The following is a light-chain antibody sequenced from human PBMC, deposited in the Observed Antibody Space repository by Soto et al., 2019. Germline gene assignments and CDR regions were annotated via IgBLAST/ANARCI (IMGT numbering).Light chain of an antibody. CDR1: SSDIGVYDF. J-gene: IGLJ1*01. CDR2: QVN. V-gene: IGLV2-8*01. Sequence: QSALTQPPSASGSPGQSVTISCTGTSSDIGVYDFVSWYQQHPGKAPKVIIYQVNKRPSGLPDRFSGSKSGNTASLTVSGLRPEDEADYFCSSFAGRYSPDVFGTGTKVTVL. CDR3: SSFAGRYSPDV.